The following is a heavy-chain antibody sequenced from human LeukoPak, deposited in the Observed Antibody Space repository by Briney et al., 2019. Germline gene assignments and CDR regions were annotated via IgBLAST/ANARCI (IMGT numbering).Heavy chain of an antibody. D-gene: IGHD3-22*01. CDR3: ASVIVGTSERFSDDAFDI. CDR2: IYYSGST. V-gene: IGHV4-30-4*01. CDR1: GGSISSGDYY. Sequence: SETLSLTCTVSGGSISSGDYYWSWIRQPPGKGLEWIGYIYYSGSTYYNPSLKSRVTISVDTSKNQFSLKLSSVTAADTAVYYCASVIVGTSERFSDDAFDIWGQGTMVTVSS. J-gene: IGHJ3*02.